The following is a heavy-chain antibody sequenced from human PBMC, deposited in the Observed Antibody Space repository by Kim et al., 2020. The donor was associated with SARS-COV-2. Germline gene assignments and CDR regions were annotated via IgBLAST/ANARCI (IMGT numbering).Heavy chain of an antibody. J-gene: IGHJ4*02. CDR3: ARLNIVGASLFDY. D-gene: IGHD1-26*01. V-gene: IGHV4-39*01. Sequence: SETLSLTCTVSGGSISSSSYYWGWIRQPPGKGLEWIGSIYYSGSTYYNPSLKSRVTISVDTSKNQFSLKLSSVTAADTAVYYCARLNIVGASLFDYWGQGTLVTVSS. CDR2: IYYSGST. CDR1: GGSISSSSYY.